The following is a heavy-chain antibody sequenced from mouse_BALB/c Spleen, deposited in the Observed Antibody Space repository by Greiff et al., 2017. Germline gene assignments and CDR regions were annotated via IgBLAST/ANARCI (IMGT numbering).Heavy chain of an antibody. CDR3: ARKNYRYEYWYFDV. V-gene: IGHV5-6*01. Sequence: EVHLVESGGDLVKPGGSLKLSCAASGFTFSSYGMSWVRQTPDKRLEWVATISSGGSYTYYPDSVKGRFTISRDNAKNTLYLQMSSLKSEDTAMYYCARKNYRYEYWYFDVWGAGTTVTVSS. CDR2: ISSGGSYT. D-gene: IGHD2-14*01. J-gene: IGHJ1*01. CDR1: GFTFSSYG.